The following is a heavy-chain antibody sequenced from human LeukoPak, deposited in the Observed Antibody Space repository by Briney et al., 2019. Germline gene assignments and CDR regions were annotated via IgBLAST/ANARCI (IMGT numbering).Heavy chain of an antibody. V-gene: IGHV3-43*01. CDR3: AKDKTSRLTGYYPDY. Sequence: GGSLRLSCAASGFTFDDYTMHWVRQAPGKGLEWVSLISWDGGSTYYADSVKGRFTISRDNSKNSLYLQMNSLRTEDTALYYCAKDKTSRLTGYYPDYWGQGTLVTVSS. D-gene: IGHD3-9*01. CDR2: ISWDGGST. J-gene: IGHJ4*02. CDR1: GFTFDDYT.